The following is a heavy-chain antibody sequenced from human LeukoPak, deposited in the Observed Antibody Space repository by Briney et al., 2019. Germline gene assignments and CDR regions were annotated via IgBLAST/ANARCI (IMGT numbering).Heavy chain of an antibody. D-gene: IGHD2-15*01. CDR2: ISSSSSYI. CDR1: GFTFSSYS. Sequence: GGSLRLSCAASGFTFSSYSMNWVRQAPGKGLEWVSSISSSSSYIYYADSVKGRFTISRDNAKNSLYLQMSSLRAEDTAVYFCAREGLVGVLDYWGQGTLVTVSS. CDR3: AREGLVGVLDY. J-gene: IGHJ4*02. V-gene: IGHV3-21*01.